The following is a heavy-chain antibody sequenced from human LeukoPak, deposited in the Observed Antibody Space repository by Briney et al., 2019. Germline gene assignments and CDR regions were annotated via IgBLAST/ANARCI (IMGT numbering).Heavy chain of an antibody. CDR3: ARVKYSYGFRDAFDI. V-gene: IGHV3-74*01. Sequence: GGSLRLSCAASGFTFSSYWMHWVRQAPGKGLVWVSRINTDGSSTSYADSVKGRFTISRDNAKNTLYLQMNSLRAEDTAVYYCARVKYSYGFRDAFDIWGQGTMVTVSS. CDR2: INTDGSST. CDR1: GFTFSSYW. D-gene: IGHD5-18*01. J-gene: IGHJ3*02.